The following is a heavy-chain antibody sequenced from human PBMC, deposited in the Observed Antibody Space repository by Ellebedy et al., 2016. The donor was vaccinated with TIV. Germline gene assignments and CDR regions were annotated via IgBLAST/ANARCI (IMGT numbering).Heavy chain of an antibody. CDR2: INRDGSSA. V-gene: IGHV3-74*01. J-gene: IGHJ4*02. Sequence: PGGSLRLSCAASGFTFSNYWIHWVRQAPGKGLVWLSRINRDGSSANYADSVKGRFSISRDNSKNTLYVQMNTLRAEDTAVYYCARGGGCGRGDCWAFDYWGQGTLVTVSS. CDR1: GFTFSNYW. D-gene: IGHD2-21*01. CDR3: ARGGGCGRGDCWAFDY.